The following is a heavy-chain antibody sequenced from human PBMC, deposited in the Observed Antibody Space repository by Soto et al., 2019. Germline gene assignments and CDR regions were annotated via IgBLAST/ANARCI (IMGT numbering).Heavy chain of an antibody. J-gene: IGHJ3*02. D-gene: IGHD2-15*01. CDR3: ASTPGYCSGGSCSRGAFDI. Sequence: QVQLVESGGGVVQPGRSLRLSCAASGFTFSSYGMHWVRQAPGKGLEWVAVIWYDGSNKYYADSVKGRFTISRDNSKNTLYLQMNSLRAEDTAVYYCASTPGYCSGGSCSRGAFDIWGQGTMDTVSS. V-gene: IGHV3-33*01. CDR2: IWYDGSNK. CDR1: GFTFSSYG.